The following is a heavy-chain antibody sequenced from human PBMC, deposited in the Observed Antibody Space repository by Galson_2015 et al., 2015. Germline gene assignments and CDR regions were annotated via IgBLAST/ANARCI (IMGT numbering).Heavy chain of an antibody. D-gene: IGHD2-15*01. CDR1: GFTFSSYG. V-gene: IGHV3-33*01. J-gene: IGHJ2*01. CDR2: IWYDGSNK. CDR3: ARDSDPPYCSGGSCYSSILGYFDL. Sequence: SLRLSCAASGFTFSSYGMHWVRQAPGKGLEWVAVIWYDGSNKYYADSVKGRFTISRDNSKNTLYLQMNSLRAEDTAVYYCARDSDPPYCSGGSCYSSILGYFDLWGRGTLVTVSS.